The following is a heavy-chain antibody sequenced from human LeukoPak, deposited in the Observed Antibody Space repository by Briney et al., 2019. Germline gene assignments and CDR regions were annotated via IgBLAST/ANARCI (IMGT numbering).Heavy chain of an antibody. CDR2: IRSKANNYAT. CDR3: ARHLERGSGSYPLDV. V-gene: IGHV3-73*01. Sequence: GGSLRLSCAASGFTFSGSAMHWVRQASGKGLEWVGRIRSKANNYATAYAASVKGRFTISRDDSKNTAYLQTNSLKTEDTAVYYCARHLERGSGSYPLDVWGQGTTVTVSS. J-gene: IGHJ6*02. CDR1: GFTFSGSA. D-gene: IGHD3-10*01.